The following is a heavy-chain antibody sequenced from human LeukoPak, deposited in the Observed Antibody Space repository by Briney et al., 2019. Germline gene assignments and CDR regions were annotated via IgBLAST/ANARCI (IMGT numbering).Heavy chain of an antibody. CDR2: IYPGDSDT. CDR3: ATSLPQSYDYVWGSYRYWREGAFDI. V-gene: IGHV5-51*01. D-gene: IGHD3-16*02. J-gene: IGHJ3*02. CDR1: GYSFTSYW. Sequence: GESLKISCKGSGYSFTSYWIGWVRQMPGKGLEWMGIIYPGDSDTRYSPSFQGQVTISADKSISTAYLQWSSLKASDTAMYYCATSLPQSYDYVWGSYRYWREGAFDIWVQGTMVTVSS.